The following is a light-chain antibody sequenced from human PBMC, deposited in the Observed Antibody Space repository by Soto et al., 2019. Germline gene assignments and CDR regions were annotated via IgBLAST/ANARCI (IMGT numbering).Light chain of an antibody. Sequence: QPVLTQSPSASASLGASVKLTCTLSSDYSTYAVAWHQQQPEKGPRYLMRLNSDGIHSKGDGIPDRFSGSSAGAERYLTISSLQSEDEADYYCQTWGTGIRVVFGGGTTETVL. CDR1: SDYSTYA. J-gene: IGLJ2*01. CDR2: LNSDGIH. V-gene: IGLV4-69*01. CDR3: QTWGTGIRVV.